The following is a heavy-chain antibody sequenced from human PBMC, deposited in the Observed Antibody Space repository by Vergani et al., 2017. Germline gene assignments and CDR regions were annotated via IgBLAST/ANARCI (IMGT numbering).Heavy chain of an antibody. CDR1: GYSISSGYY. Sequence: QVQLEESGPGLVKPSETLSLTCAVSGYSISSGYYWGWIRQPPGKGLEWIGSIYHSGSTYYNPSLKSRVTISVDTSKNQFSLKLSSVTAADPAVYYCARLRLEDSGYDFGGMDVWGQGTTVTVSS. J-gene: IGHJ6*02. D-gene: IGHD5-12*01. CDR3: ARLRLEDSGYDFGGMDV. CDR2: IYHSGST. V-gene: IGHV4-38-2*01.